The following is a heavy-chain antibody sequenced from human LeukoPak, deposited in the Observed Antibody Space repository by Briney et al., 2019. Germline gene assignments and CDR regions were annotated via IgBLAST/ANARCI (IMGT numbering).Heavy chain of an antibody. CDR2: MNPNSGNT. CDR3: ARGGDYGDYVLSTLFDP. CDR1: GYTFTSYD. D-gene: IGHD4-17*01. V-gene: IGHV1-8*01. J-gene: IGHJ5*02. Sequence: GASVKVSCKASGYTFTSYDINWVRQATGQGLEWMGWMNPNSGNTGYAQKFQGRVTMTRNASISTAYMELSSLRSEDTAVYYRARGGDYGDYVLSTLFDPWGQGTLVTVSS.